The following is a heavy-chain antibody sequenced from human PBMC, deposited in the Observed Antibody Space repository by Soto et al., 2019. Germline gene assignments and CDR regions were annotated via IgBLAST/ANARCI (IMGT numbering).Heavy chain of an antibody. CDR2: IYYSGRT. J-gene: IGHJ5*02. Sequence: QVQLQESGPGLVKPSQTLSLTCTVSGGSISSGDYYWSWIRPPPGKGLEWIGYIYYSGRTFYNPSLKNRVTISLETSKIQFSLKLSSVTAADTAVYYCGREGGDNWFDPWGQGTLVTVSS. D-gene: IGHD3-16*01. CDR3: GREGGDNWFDP. CDR1: GGSISSGDYY. V-gene: IGHV4-30-4*01.